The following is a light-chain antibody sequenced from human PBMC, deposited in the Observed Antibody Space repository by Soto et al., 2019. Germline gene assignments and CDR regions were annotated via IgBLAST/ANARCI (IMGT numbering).Light chain of an antibody. Sequence: QSVLTQPASVSVSPGQSITISCPGTSTDVGRYNYVSWYQQHPGKAPKLMVYDVSNRPSWVSNRFSGSKSGNTASLTISGLQAEDEADYYGTSYTSASTYVFGTGTKVTV. V-gene: IGLV2-14*01. CDR3: TSYTSASTYV. J-gene: IGLJ1*01. CDR1: STDVGRYNY. CDR2: DVS.